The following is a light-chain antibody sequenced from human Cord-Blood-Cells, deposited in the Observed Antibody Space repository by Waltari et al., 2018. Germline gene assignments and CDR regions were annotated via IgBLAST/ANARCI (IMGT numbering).Light chain of an antibody. CDR1: SSDVGSYNL. J-gene: IGLJ3*02. CDR3: CSYAGRSNWV. Sequence: QSALTQPASVSGSPGQSITISCTGTSSDVGSYNLVSWYQQHPGKAPKLMIYEGSKRPSGVSNRFSGSKSGNTASLTISGLQADDEADYYCCSYAGRSNWVFGGGTKLTVL. V-gene: IGLV2-23*01. CDR2: EGS.